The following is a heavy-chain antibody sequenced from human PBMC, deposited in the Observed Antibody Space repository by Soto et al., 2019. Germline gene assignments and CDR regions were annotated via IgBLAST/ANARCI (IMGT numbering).Heavy chain of an antibody. V-gene: IGHV1-69*01. CDR1: GGTFSSYA. J-gene: IGHJ4*02. CDR3: ARDLAAAGTGAFDY. D-gene: IGHD6-13*01. Sequence: QVQLVQSGAEVKKPGSSVKVSYKASGGTFSSYAISWVRQAPGQGLEWMGGIIPIFGTANYAQKFQGRVTITADESTSTAYMELSSLRSEDTAVYYCARDLAAAGTGAFDYWGQGTLVTVSS. CDR2: IIPIFGTA.